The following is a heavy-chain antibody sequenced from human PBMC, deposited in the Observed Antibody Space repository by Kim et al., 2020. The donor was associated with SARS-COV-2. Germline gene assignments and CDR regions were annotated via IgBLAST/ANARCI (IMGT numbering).Heavy chain of an antibody. J-gene: IGHJ4*02. CDR1: GFSFSNYV. Sequence: GGSLRLSCAASGFSFSNYVMSWVRQAPGKGLEWVSLITESGASTFYADSVKGRFTISRDNSKNTLYLQVNSLRVEDTALYYCAIRYTSNWNYFDYWGQGTLVTVSS. D-gene: IGHD1-20*01. CDR2: ITESGAST. V-gene: IGHV3-23*01. CDR3: AIRYTSNWNYFDY.